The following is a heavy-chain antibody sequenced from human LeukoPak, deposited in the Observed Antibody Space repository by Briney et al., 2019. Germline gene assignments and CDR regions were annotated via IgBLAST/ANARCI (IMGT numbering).Heavy chain of an antibody. D-gene: IGHD1-1*01. CDR1: GFTFTSYW. V-gene: IGHV3-7*01. J-gene: IGHJ4*02. CDR2: IKQDGSEK. Sequence: GGSLRLSCAASGFTFTSYWMTWVRQAPGKGLEWVANIKQDGSEKYYVDSVKGRFAVSRDNAKNSLFLQMNSLRVEDTAVYYCTTENPNGTGDYWGQGTLVTVSS. CDR3: TTENPNGTGDY.